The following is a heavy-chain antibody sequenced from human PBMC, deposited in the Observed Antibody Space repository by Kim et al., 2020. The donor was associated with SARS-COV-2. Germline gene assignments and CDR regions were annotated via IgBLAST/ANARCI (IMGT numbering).Heavy chain of an antibody. CDR3: AKIVSPVDGTNACDM. J-gene: IGHJ3*02. V-gene: IGHV3-48*01. CDR1: GFIFSTYG. Sequence: GGSLRLSCAASGFIFSTYGMNWVRQAPGKGLEWVSYISSDSHMVYDADSVKGRFTISRDNAKNSLYLQMNSLRAEDTAVYYCAKIVSPVDGTNACDMWGRGTRVSVSS. D-gene: IGHD6-13*01. CDR2: ISSDSHMV.